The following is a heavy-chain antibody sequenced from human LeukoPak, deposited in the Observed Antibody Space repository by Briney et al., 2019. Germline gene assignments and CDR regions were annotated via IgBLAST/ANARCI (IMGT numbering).Heavy chain of an antibody. CDR1: GGSISSGSYY. V-gene: IGHV4-61*02. CDR3: ASSRVHIPAAMGY. CDR2: IYTSGST. Sequence: TPSETLSLTCTVSGGSISSGSYYWSWIRQPAGKGLEWIGRIYTSGSTNYNPSLKSRVTISVDTSKNQFSLKLSSVTAADTAVYYCASSRVHIPAAMGYLGQGTLVTVSS. J-gene: IGHJ4*02. D-gene: IGHD2-2*01.